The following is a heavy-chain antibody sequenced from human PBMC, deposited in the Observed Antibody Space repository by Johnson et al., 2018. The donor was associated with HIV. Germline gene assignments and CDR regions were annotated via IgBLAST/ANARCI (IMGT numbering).Heavy chain of an antibody. D-gene: IGHD3-16*02. V-gene: IGHV3-9*01. Sequence: VQLVESGGGVVQPGRSLRLSCAASGFAFSSFGMHWVRQAPGKGLEWVSGISWNSGSIGYADSVKGRFTISRDNAKNSLYLQMNSLRAEDTAFYYCARGGLGYQNIHDPFDIWGQGTMVTVSS. CDR2: ISWNSGSI. CDR1: GFAFSSFG. J-gene: IGHJ3*02. CDR3: ARGGLGYQNIHDPFDI.